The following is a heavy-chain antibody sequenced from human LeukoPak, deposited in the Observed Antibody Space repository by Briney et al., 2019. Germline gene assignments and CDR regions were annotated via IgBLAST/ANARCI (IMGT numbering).Heavy chain of an antibody. J-gene: IGHJ5*02. D-gene: IGHD6-13*01. CDR3: ATDVRGSSSWYRWFDP. CDR2: FDPEDGEA. Sequence: ASVKVSCKVSGYTLTELSMHWVRQAPGKGLEWMGGFDPEDGEAIYAQKFQGRVTMTEDTSTDTAYMELSSLRSEDTAVYYCATDVRGSSSWYRWFDPWGQGTLVTVSS. CDR1: GYTLTELS. V-gene: IGHV1-24*01.